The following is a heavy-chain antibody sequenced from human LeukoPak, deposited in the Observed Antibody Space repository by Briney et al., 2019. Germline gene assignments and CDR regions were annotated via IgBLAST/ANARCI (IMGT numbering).Heavy chain of an antibody. Sequence: PGGSRRLSCAASGFTFSRYSMNWVRQAPGKGLEWISYITRRSSTIYYADSVKGRFTISRDNADDLLFLQMNSLRAEDTAVYYCARDPDNFEPNYMGVWGKGTTVTVSS. D-gene: IGHD1-14*01. CDR3: ARDPDNFEPNYMGV. CDR1: GFTFSRYS. V-gene: IGHV3-48*01. J-gene: IGHJ6*03. CDR2: ITRRSSTI.